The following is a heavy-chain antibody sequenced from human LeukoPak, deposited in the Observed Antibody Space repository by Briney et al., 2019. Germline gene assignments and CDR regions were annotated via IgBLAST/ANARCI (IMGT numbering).Heavy chain of an antibody. CDR3: AAVPESYYTVYYFNY. CDR1: GGSFSDSY. J-gene: IGHJ4*02. D-gene: IGHD3-10*01. Sequence: SETLSLTCAVYGGSFSDSYWSWIRQPPGKGLEWIAEISHSGSTKYNPSLKSRVTISVDTSKNLFSLKLTSVTAADTAVYYCAAVPESYYTVYYFNYWGPGTLVTVSS. CDR2: ISHSGST. V-gene: IGHV4-34*01.